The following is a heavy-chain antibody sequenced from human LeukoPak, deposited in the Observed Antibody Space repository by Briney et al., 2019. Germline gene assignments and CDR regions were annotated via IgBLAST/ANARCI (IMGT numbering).Heavy chain of an antibody. J-gene: IGHJ4*02. D-gene: IGHD3-3*01. CDR3: ARQTGVGLFILP. CDR2: IYYSGNT. V-gene: IGHV4-39*01. CDR1: GDSISTSNSY. Sequence: PSETLSLTCAVSGDSISTSNSYWGWIRRPPGKGLEWVGGIYYSGNTYYNPSLKSRVTISVDTSKNQFSLKLTSVTAADTAVYYCARQTGVGLFILPGGQGTLVTVSS.